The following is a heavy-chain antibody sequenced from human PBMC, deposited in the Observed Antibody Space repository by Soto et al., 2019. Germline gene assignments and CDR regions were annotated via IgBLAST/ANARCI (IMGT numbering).Heavy chain of an antibody. CDR1: GFTVSNNY. V-gene: IGHV3-53*01. CDR2: IYSGGYT. Sequence: EVQLVESGGGLIQPGGSLRLSCAVSGFTVSNNYMSWVRQAPGKGLEGVSVIYSGGYTAYGDSVKGRFTISRDNSKNTLLLQRNCLGPTAPAFYSWATHPGGGGYWGQGTLVTVSS. D-gene: IGHD3-10*01. J-gene: IGHJ4*02. CDR3: ATHPGGGGY.